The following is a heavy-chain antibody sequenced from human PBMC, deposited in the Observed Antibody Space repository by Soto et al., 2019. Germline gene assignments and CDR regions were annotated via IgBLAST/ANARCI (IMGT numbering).Heavy chain of an antibody. D-gene: IGHD2-2*01. CDR2: ISGSGGST. CDR3: AKDSRRIVVVPAALFY. J-gene: IGHJ4*02. V-gene: IGHV3-23*01. Sequence: GGSLRLSCAASGFTFSIYAMSWARQAPGKGLEWVSAISGSGGSTYYADSVKGRFTISRDNSKNTLYLQMNSLRAEDTAVYYCAKDSRRIVVVPAALFYWGQGTLVTVSS. CDR1: GFTFSIYA.